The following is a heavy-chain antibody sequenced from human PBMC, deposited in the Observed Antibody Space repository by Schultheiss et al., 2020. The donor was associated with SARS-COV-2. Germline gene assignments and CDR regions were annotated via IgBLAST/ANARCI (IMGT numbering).Heavy chain of an antibody. D-gene: IGHD3-10*01. CDR1: GFTFSSYD. CDR2: IGTAGDP. J-gene: IGHJ4*02. Sequence: GGSLRLSCAASGFTFSSYDMHWVRQATGKGLEWVSAIGTAGDPYYPGSVKGRFTISRDNSKNTLYLQMNSLRAEDTAVYYCARDRRPMVRGGRTFDYWGQGTLVTVSS. V-gene: IGHV3-13*05. CDR3: ARDRRPMVRGGRTFDY.